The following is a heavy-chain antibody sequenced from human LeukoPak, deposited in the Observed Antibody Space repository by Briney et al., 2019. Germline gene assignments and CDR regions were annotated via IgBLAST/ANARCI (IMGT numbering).Heavy chain of an antibody. Sequence: GGSLRLSCAASGFTISNYWMHWVRQVPGKGLVWVPRINSDGSSTSYADSVKGRFTISRDNAKNTLYLHMNSLRAEDTAVYYCARAPYYYDSSAHYRADAFDIWGQGTMVTVSS. CDR1: GFTISNYW. CDR2: INSDGSST. D-gene: IGHD3-22*01. CDR3: ARAPYYYDSSAHYRADAFDI. J-gene: IGHJ3*02. V-gene: IGHV3-74*01.